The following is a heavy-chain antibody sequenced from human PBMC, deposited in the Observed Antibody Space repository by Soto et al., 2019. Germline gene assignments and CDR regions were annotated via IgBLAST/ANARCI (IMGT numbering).Heavy chain of an antibody. Sequence: GGSLSLSCAASGFTFSSYSMNWVRQAPGKGLEWVSSISSSSSYIYYADSVKGRFTISRDNAKNSLYLQMNSLRSEDTAVYYCARGITLPTPLDYWGQGTLVTVSS. CDR3: ARGITLPTPLDY. CDR2: ISSSSSYI. J-gene: IGHJ4*02. CDR1: GFTFSSYS. D-gene: IGHD1-20*01. V-gene: IGHV3-21*01.